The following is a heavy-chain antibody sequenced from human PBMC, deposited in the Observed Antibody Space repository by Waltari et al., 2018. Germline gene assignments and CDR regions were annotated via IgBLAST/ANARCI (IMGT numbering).Heavy chain of an antibody. CDR3: ARLAYYYDSSGYSPRDY. CDR1: GGSISRSSYS. Sequence: QLQLQESGPGLVKPSETLSLTCTVTGGSISRSSYSWGWIRQPPGKGLEWVGGIYYSGSTYYNPSLKSRVTISVDTSKNHFSLKLSSVTAADTAVYYCARLAYYYDSSGYSPRDYWGQGTLVTVSS. V-gene: IGHV4-39*07. J-gene: IGHJ4*02. D-gene: IGHD3-22*01. CDR2: IYYSGST.